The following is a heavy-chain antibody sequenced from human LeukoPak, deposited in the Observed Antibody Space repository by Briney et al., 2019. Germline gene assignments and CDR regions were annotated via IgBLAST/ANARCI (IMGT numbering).Heavy chain of an antibody. CDR2: ISGSGGST. Sequence: GGSLRLSCAASGFTFSSYAMTWVRQAPVKGLEWVSAISGSGGSTYYADSVKGRFTISRDNSKKTLYLQMNRLRAEDTAVYYCAKAVRHCANGVCYSAYFYYSGMDVWGQGTKVTVSS. J-gene: IGHJ6*02. V-gene: IGHV3-23*01. CDR3: AKAVRHCANGVCYSAYFYYSGMDV. CDR1: GFTFSSYA. D-gene: IGHD2-8*01.